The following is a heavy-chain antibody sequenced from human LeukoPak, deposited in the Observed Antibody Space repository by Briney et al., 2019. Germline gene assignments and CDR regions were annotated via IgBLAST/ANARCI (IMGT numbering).Heavy chain of an antibody. Sequence: SETLSLTCTVSGGSITSRNYYWGWIRQPPGKGLERIGSIYDSGSTHYNPSLKSRVTISVDTSKNQFSLKLSSVTAADTAVYYCASYYDSTGFYPPSWGQGTLVTVSS. J-gene: IGHJ4*02. CDR1: GGSITSRNYY. CDR3: ASYYDSTGFYPPS. CDR2: IYDSGST. D-gene: IGHD3-22*01. V-gene: IGHV4-39*01.